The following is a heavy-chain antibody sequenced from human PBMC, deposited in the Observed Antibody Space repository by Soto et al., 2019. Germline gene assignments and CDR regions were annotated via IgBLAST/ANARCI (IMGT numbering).Heavy chain of an antibody. Sequence: SETLSLTCTVSGGSISNYYWSWIRQPPGKGLEWIGHIFYTGNTNYNPTLESRVTISVDTSKNQFSLKLSSVTAADTAFYYCARDSGYNYGYFRWFDPWGQGTLVTVSS. CDR3: ARDSGYNYGYFRWFDP. CDR1: GGSISNYY. D-gene: IGHD5-18*01. V-gene: IGHV4-59*01. CDR2: IFYTGNT. J-gene: IGHJ5*02.